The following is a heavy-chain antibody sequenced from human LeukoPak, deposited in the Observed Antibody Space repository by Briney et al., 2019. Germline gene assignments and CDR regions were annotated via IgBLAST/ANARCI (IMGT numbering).Heavy chain of an antibody. J-gene: IGHJ4*02. D-gene: IGHD2-15*01. CDR1: GFTFSNAW. Sequence: PGGSLRLSCAASGFTFSNAWMSWVRQAPGKGLEWVANINQDGSEKYSVDSVTGRFTISRDNPKNSLYLQMNNLRGEDTAIYYCARDKEYCSGGSCYFGSSFDFWGQGTLVSVSS. CDR2: INQDGSEK. CDR3: ARDKEYCSGGSCYFGSSFDF. V-gene: IGHV3-7*01.